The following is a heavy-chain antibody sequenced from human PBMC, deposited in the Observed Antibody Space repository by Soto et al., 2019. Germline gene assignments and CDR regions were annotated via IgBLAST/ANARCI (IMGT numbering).Heavy chain of an antibody. CDR1: GYSFTSYW. CDR3: ARTHSSGYSYFDY. J-gene: IGHJ4*02. Sequence: GESQTISYKGSGYSFTSYWIGWVRQMPGKGLEWMGIIYPGDSDTRYSPSFQGQVTISADKSISTAYLQWSSLKASDTAMYYCARTHSSGYSYFDYWGQGTLVTVSS. D-gene: IGHD3-22*01. CDR2: IYPGDSDT. V-gene: IGHV5-51*01.